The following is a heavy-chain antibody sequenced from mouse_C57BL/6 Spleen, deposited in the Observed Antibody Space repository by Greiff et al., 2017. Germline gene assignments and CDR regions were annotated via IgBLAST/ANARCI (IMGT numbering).Heavy chain of an antibody. V-gene: IGHV3-8*01. Sequence: EVQLQQSGPGLAKPSQTLSLTCSVTGYSITSDYWNWIRKFPGNKLEYMGYISYSGSTYYNPSLKGRISITRDTSKNQYYLQLNSVTTEDTATYYCARSGYYGNYVAYFDVWGTGTTVTVSS. CDR2: ISYSGST. CDR3: ARSGYYGNYVAYFDV. J-gene: IGHJ1*03. D-gene: IGHD2-1*01. CDR1: GYSITSDY.